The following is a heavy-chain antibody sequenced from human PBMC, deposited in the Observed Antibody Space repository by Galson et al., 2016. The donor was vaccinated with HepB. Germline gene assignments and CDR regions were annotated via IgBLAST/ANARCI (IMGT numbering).Heavy chain of an antibody. CDR3: AKDWGVATTTHFDY. D-gene: IGHD5-12*01. J-gene: IGHJ4*02. CDR2: LSGSDGST. Sequence: SLRLSCAASGFIFSSYAMSWVRQAPGKGLEWVSGLSGSDGSTYYADSVKGRFTTSRDNSKNTLYLQMNSLRAVDTAVYYCAKDWGVATTTHFDYWGQGILVIVSS. V-gene: IGHV3-23*01. CDR1: GFIFSSYA.